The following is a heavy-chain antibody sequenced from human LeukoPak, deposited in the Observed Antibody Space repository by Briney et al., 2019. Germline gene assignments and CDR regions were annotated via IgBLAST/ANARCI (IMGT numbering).Heavy chain of an antibody. Sequence: GGSLRLSCAASGFTFSSYSMDWFRQAPGKGLEWVAVVSSDGSDKYYAESVKGRFTISRDNSKNTLYLQMNSLRAEDTAVYYCARPTVTTSRRSDLDYWGQGTLVTVSS. CDR1: GFTFSSYS. V-gene: IGHV3-30*04. CDR3: ARPTVTTSRRSDLDY. D-gene: IGHD4-17*01. J-gene: IGHJ4*02. CDR2: VSSDGSDK.